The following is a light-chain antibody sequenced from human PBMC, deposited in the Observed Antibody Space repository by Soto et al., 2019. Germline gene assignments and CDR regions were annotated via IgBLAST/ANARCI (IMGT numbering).Light chain of an antibody. CDR2: WAS. Sequence: DIVMTQSPDSLAVSLGERATINCKSSQSDLYSSNNKNYLAWYQQKPGQPPKLLIYWASTRESGVPDRFSGSGSGTDFTLTISSLQAEDVAVYYCQQYDSAPYTFGQGTKLEIK. CDR3: QQYDSAPYT. J-gene: IGKJ2*01. CDR1: QSDLYSSNNKNY. V-gene: IGKV4-1*01.